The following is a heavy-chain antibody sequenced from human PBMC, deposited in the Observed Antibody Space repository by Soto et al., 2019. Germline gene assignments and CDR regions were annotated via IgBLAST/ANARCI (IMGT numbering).Heavy chain of an antibody. Sequence: PGGSLRLSCAASGFTFSSYAMSWVRQAPGKGLEWVSAISGSGGSTYYADSVKGRFTISRDNSKNTLYLQMNSLRAEDTAVYYCAKDAYSGSPRGTWFDPWAQVTLVPVSS. CDR2: ISGSGGST. CDR3: AKDAYSGSPRGTWFDP. J-gene: IGHJ5*02. D-gene: IGHD1-26*01. CDR1: GFTFSSYA. V-gene: IGHV3-23*01.